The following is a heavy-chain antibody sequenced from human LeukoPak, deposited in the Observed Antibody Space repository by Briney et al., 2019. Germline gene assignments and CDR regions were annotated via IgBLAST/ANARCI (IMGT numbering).Heavy chain of an antibody. CDR2: IKQDGSQE. V-gene: IGHV3-7*01. CDR1: GFVFSDYP. Sequence: GGSLRLSCSASGFVFSDYPLHWIRQSPGKGLEWVAHIKQDGSQEYYVDSVKGRFTISRDSAKNSLYLQMNSLRAEDTAVYYCARAPQWLGSYFDYWGQGTLVTVSS. CDR3: ARAPQWLGSYFDY. D-gene: IGHD6-19*01. J-gene: IGHJ4*02.